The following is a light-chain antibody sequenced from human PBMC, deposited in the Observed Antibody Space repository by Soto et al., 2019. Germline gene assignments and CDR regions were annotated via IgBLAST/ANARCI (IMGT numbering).Light chain of an antibody. J-gene: IGKJ5*01. CDR1: QSISRN. CDR3: QQYNNWPIT. V-gene: IGKV3-15*01. CDR2: GAS. Sequence: EIVMTQSPPTLYGCPGERATLSCGASQSISRNLAWFQQKPGQAPSLLIFGASTRAAGIPARFSGSGSGTEFTLTISSLQSEDSAVYFCQQYNNWPITFGQGTRLEIK.